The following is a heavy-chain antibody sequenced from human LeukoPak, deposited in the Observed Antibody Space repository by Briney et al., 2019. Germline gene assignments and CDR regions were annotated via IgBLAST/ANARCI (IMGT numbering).Heavy chain of an antibody. Sequence: GRSLRLSCAASGFTFSSYGMHWVRQAPGKGLEWVAVVWDDGSSQNYADSVKGRFTISRDNSRNLVFLQMNSLRAEDTAVYYCAKDQWNPDFWGQGTLVGVSS. CDR1: GFTFSSYG. V-gene: IGHV3-33*06. CDR3: AKDQWNPDF. CDR2: VWDDGSSQ. J-gene: IGHJ4*02. D-gene: IGHD6-19*01.